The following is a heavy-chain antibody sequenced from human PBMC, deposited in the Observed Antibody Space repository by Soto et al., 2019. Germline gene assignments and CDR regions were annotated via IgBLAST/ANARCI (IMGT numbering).Heavy chain of an antibody. Sequence: QLQLQESGPGLVKPSETLSLTCTVSGGSISSSSYYWGWIRQPPGKGLEWIGSIYYSGSTYYNPSLKSRVTXXVXTYXNQFSLKLSSVTAADTAVYYCARQVAATPFGWFDPWGQGTLVTVSS. J-gene: IGHJ5*02. CDR3: ARQVAATPFGWFDP. CDR2: IYYSGST. V-gene: IGHV4-39*01. D-gene: IGHD2-15*01. CDR1: GGSISSSSYY.